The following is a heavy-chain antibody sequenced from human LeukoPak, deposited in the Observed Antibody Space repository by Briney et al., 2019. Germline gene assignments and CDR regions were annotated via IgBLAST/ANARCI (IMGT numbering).Heavy chain of an antibody. J-gene: IGHJ5*02. CDR3: ARVYCSSTSCYTGLGYNWFDP. CDR2: IYTSGST. CDR1: GGSISSGSYY. Sequence: PSETLSLTCTVSGGSISSGSYYWSWIRQPAGKGLEWIGRIYTSGSTNYNPSLKSRVTISVDTSKNQFSLKLSSVTAADTAVYYCARVYCSSTSCYTGLGYNWFDPWGQGTLVTVSS. V-gene: IGHV4-61*02. D-gene: IGHD2-2*02.